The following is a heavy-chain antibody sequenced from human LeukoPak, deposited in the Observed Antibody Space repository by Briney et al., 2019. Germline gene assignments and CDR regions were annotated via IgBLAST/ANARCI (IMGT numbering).Heavy chain of an antibody. D-gene: IGHD3-22*01. V-gene: IGHV1-46*01. CDR1: GYTFTSYY. CDR2: INPSGDST. J-gene: IGHJ4*02. Sequence: ASVKVSCKASGYTFTSYYMHWVRQATGQGLEWIGIINPSGDSTTYAQKFQGRVTMTEDTSTDTAYMELSSLRSEDTAVYYCATVSYYYDSSGYIDYWGQGTLVTVSS. CDR3: ATVSYYYDSSGYIDY.